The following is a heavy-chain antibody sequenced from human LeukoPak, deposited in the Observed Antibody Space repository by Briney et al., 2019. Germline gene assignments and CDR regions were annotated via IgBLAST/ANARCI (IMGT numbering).Heavy chain of an antibody. CDR2: IYENGGTT. V-gene: IGHV3-23*01. D-gene: IGHD6-6*01. J-gene: IGHJ3*01. CDR3: ARSSYSSSSSV. Sequence: PGGSLRLSCVGSGFTFRSHAMSWVRQAPEKGLEFVSGIYENGGTTYYADSVKGRFSISRDNSKNTLYLQMDSLRAEDTAVYYCARSSYSSSSSVWGQGTMVTVSS. CDR1: GFTFRSHA.